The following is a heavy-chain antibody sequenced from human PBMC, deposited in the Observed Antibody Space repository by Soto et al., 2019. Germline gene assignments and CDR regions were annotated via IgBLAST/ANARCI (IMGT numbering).Heavy chain of an antibody. J-gene: IGHJ4*02. D-gene: IGHD1-26*01. CDR2: VNGDGSRT. CDR3: VRGRLGAGYFDY. V-gene: IGHV3-74*01. Sequence: EVHLVESGGGLVQPGGSLRLSCGASGFPFSSDWMHWVRQAPGKGLEWVSRVNGDGSRTNYADSVKGRFTISRDNTKNTVYLQMNSLRAKDTAVYHCVRGRLGAGYFDYWGQGTLVTVSS. CDR1: GFPFSSDW.